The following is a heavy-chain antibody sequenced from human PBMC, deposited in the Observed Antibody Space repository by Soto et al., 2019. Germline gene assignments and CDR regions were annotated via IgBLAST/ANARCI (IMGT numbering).Heavy chain of an antibody. J-gene: IGHJ6*02. Sequence: QVQLVESGGGVVQPGRSLRLSCAASGFTFSSYAMHWVRQAPGKGLEWVAVISYDGSNKYYADSVKGRFTISRDNSKNTLYLQLNSLRAEATAVYYGARDRYSISWRSYYYYYGMDVWGQGTTVTVSS. CDR3: ARDRYSISWRSYYYYYGMDV. V-gene: IGHV3-30-3*01. D-gene: IGHD6-13*01. CDR2: ISYDGSNK. CDR1: GFTFSSYA.